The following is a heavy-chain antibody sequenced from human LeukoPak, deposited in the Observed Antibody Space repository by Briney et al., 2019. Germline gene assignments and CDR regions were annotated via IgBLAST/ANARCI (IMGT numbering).Heavy chain of an antibody. CDR2: ISYDGSKK. CDR1: GFTFSSYG. CDR3: AKEGGNDGPFDY. D-gene: IGHD1-1*01. V-gene: IGHV3-30*18. Sequence: GGSLRLSCAASGFTFSSYGMHWVRQAPGKGLEWVAVISYDGSKKYYADSVKGRFTISRDNSKNTLHLQMTSLRAEDTAVYYCAKEGGNDGPFDYWGQGTLVTVSS. J-gene: IGHJ4*02.